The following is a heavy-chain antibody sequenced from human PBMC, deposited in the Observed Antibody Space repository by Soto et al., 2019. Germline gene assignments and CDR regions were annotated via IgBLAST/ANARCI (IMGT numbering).Heavy chain of an antibody. CDR1: GFTFSSYG. J-gene: IGHJ3*02. D-gene: IGHD5-12*01. CDR3: AKGGRWLQLQAFDI. V-gene: IGHV3-30*18. CDR2: ISYGGSNK. Sequence: GGSLRLSCAASGFTFSSYGMHWVRQAPGKGLEWVAVISYGGSNKYYADSVKGRFTISRDNSKNTLYLQMNSLRAEDTAVYYCAKGGRWLQLQAFDIWGQGTMVTVSS.